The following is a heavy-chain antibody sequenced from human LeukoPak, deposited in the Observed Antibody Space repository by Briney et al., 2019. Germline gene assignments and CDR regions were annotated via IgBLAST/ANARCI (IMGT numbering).Heavy chain of an antibody. CDR2: IGSTSSYI. Sequence: PRRSLRPPCAASGFTLSSFSMNWVRQAAGKGLEWVSSIGSTSSYIYYADSVKGPFTISRDNAKNSLSLQMNSLRAEDTAMYYCARDWVHCSGGTCSTDYWGQGTLVTVSS. CDR1: GFTLSSFS. V-gene: IGHV3-21*01. D-gene: IGHD2-15*01. CDR3: ARDWVHCSGGTCSTDY. J-gene: IGHJ4*02.